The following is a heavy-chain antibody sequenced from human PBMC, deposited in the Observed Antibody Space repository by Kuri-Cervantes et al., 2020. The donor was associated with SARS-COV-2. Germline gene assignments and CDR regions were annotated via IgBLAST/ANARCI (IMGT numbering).Heavy chain of an antibody. J-gene: IGHJ4*02. Sequence: LRLSCKVSGGSISRGGYYWSWIRQPPGKGLEWIGYIYHSGSTYYNPSLKSRVTISVDRSKNQFSLKLSSVTAADTAVYYCARASMVRGVIFDYWGQGTLVTVSS. CDR1: GGSISRGGYY. CDR3: ARASMVRGVIFDY. V-gene: IGHV4-30-2*01. D-gene: IGHD3-10*01. CDR2: IYHSGST.